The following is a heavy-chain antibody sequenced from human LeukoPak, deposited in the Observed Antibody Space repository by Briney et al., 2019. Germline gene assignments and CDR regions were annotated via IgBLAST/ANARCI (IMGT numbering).Heavy chain of an antibody. CDR2: INPNSGGT. CDR1: GYTFTGYY. D-gene: IGHD5-18*01. J-gene: IGHJ4*02. Sequence: ASVTVSCKASGYTFTGYYIHWVRQAPGQGLESMGWINPNSGGTNYAQKFQGRVTMTRDTSISTGYMELSRLRSDDTAVYYCARGRGYSRGTFDYWGQGTLVTVSS. CDR3: ARGRGYSRGTFDY. V-gene: IGHV1-2*02.